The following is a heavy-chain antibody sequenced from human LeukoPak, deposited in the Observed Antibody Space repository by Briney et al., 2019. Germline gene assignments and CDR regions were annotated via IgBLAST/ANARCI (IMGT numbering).Heavy chain of an antibody. CDR2: IYSGGST. D-gene: IGHD3-22*01. CDR1: GFTVSSTY. Sequence: GGSLRLSCATSGFTVSSTYMSWVRQAPGKGLEWVSVIYSGGSTYYADSVKGRFTISRDKSKNTVYLEMNSLRAEDTAVYYCARDPDDSSGYRNWGQGTLVTVSS. V-gene: IGHV3-66*02. CDR3: ARDPDDSSGYRN. J-gene: IGHJ4*02.